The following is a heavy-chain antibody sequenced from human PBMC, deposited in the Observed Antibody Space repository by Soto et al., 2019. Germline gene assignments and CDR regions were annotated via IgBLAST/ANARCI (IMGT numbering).Heavy chain of an antibody. CDR3: AKDLVGSSTDY. D-gene: IGHD6-6*01. J-gene: IGHJ4*02. CDR2: ISGSGGST. Sequence: PGGSLRLSCAASGFTFSNYAMTWVRQASGKGLEWVSAISGSGGSTYYADSVKGRFTISRDNSKNTLYLQMNSLRAEDTAVYYCAKDLVGSSTDYWGQGTLVTVSS. V-gene: IGHV3-23*01. CDR1: GFTFSNYA.